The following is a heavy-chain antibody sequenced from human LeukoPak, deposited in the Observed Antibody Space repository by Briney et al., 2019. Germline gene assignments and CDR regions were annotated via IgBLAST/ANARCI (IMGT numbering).Heavy chain of an antibody. D-gene: IGHD6-19*01. CDR3: ARDVGIAVAGTGYNWFDP. Sequence: EASVKVSCKASGYTFTGYYMHWVRQAPGQGLEWMGWINPNSGGTNYAQKFQGRVTMTRDTSISTAYMELSRLRSDDTAVYYCARDVGIAVAGTGYNWFDPWGQGTLVTVSS. CDR1: GYTFTGYY. V-gene: IGHV1-2*02. CDR2: INPNSGGT. J-gene: IGHJ5*02.